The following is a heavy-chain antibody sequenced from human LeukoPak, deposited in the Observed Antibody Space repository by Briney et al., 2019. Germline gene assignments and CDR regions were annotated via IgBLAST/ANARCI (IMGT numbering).Heavy chain of an antibody. Sequence: SETLSLTRTVSGGSISSYYWSWIRQPAGKGLEWIGRIYTSGSTNYNPSLKSRVTISVDKSKNQFSLKLSSVTAADTAVYYCAREPALWAFDIWGQGTMVTVSS. D-gene: IGHD2-21*01. CDR2: IYTSGST. CDR1: GGSISSYY. CDR3: AREPALWAFDI. V-gene: IGHV4-4*07. J-gene: IGHJ3*02.